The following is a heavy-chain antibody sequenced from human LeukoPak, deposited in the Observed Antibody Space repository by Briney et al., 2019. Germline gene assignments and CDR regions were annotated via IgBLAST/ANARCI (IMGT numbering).Heavy chain of an antibody. CDR1: GGSISSYY. J-gene: IGHJ3*02. CDR3: ARVNGKYYYGSRSPEII. Sequence: PSETLSLTCTVSGGSISSYYWSWIRQPPGKGLEWIGYIYYSGSTNYNPSLKSRVTISVDTSKNQFSLKLSSVTAADTAVYYCARVNGKYYYGSRSPEIIWGQGTMVTVSS. CDR2: IYYSGST. V-gene: IGHV4-59*01. D-gene: IGHD3-10*01.